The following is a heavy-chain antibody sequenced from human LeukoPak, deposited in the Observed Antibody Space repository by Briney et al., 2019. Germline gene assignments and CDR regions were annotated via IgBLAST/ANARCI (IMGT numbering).Heavy chain of an antibody. CDR2: ISSSSSTI. CDR1: GFTFSDYY. J-gene: IGHJ4*02. D-gene: IGHD6-19*01. CDR3: ARELRQWLNYFDY. V-gene: IGHV3-11*04. Sequence: GGSLRLSCAASGFTFSDYYMSWIRLAPGKGLEWVSYISSSSSTIYYADSVKGRFTISRDNAKNSLYLQMNSLRAEDTAVYYCARELRQWLNYFDYWGQGTLVTVSS.